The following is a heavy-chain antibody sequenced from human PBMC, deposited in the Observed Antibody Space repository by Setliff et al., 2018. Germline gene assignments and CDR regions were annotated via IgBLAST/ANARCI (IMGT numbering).Heavy chain of an antibody. CDR1: GFTFSRYW. J-gene: IGHJ4*02. CDR3: ARDGGDH. Sequence: GGSLRLSCAASGFTFSRYWMSWVRQAPGKGLEWVANIKQDGSEKYYVDSVKGRFTISRDNAKNSLYLQMNSLRAEDTAVYYCARDGGDHWGQGTLVTVSS. CDR2: IKQDGSEK. V-gene: IGHV3-7*01.